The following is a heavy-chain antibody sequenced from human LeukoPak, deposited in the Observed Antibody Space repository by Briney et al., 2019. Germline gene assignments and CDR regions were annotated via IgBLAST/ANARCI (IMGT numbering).Heavy chain of an antibody. CDR1: GGSISSYY. D-gene: IGHD5-12*01. CDR2: IYTSGST. J-gene: IGHJ3*02. Sequence: PSETLSLTCTVSGGSISSYYWSWIRQPAGKGLEWIGRIYTSGSTNYNPSLKSRVTMSVDTSKNQFSLKLSSVTAADTAVYYCARSFIAAGRGNAFDIWGQGTMVTVSS. V-gene: IGHV4-4*07. CDR3: ARSFIAAGRGNAFDI.